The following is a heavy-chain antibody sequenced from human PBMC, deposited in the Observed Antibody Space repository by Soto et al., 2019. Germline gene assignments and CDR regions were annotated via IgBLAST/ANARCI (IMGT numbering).Heavy chain of an antibody. CDR2: IYYNGST. V-gene: IGHV4-59*01. J-gene: IGHJ6*03. CDR1: GGSISSYC. D-gene: IGHD5-12*01. Sequence: SEPLSLTCTVSGGSISSYCWSWIRQPPGKGMGWIGYIYYNGSTNYNPSLKSRVTISVDTSKNQFSLKLSSVTAADTAVYYCASARPAKASGYPLRTPLHYYFMAVWVQVTTVTFSS. CDR3: ASARPAKASGYPLRTPLHYYFMAV.